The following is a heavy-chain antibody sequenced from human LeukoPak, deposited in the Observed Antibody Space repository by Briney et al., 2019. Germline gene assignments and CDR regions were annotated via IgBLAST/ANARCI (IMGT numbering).Heavy chain of an antibody. V-gene: IGHV4-34*01. D-gene: IGHD5-12*01. J-gene: IGHJ6*03. CDR2: INHSGST. CDR1: GGSFSGYY. Sequence: SETMSLTCAVYGGSFSGYYWSWIRQPPGKGLEWIGEINHSGSTNYNPSLKSRVTILVDTSKNQFSLKLSSVTAADTAVYYCARGMATRKRQYYYYYMDVWGKGTTVTVSS. CDR3: ARGMATRKRQYYYYYMDV.